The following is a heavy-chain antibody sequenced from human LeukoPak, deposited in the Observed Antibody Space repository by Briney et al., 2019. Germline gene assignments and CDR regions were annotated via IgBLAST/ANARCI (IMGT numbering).Heavy chain of an antibody. Sequence: PSETLSLTCTVSGGSISSSSYYWAWTRQPPGRGLEWIGSIYYTGTTFDNPSLKSRVTLSVDTSKNQFSLRLTSVTAADTAFYYCAREEYSSDWYGHDSWGQGTLVTVSS. J-gene: IGHJ4*02. CDR1: GGSISSSSYY. D-gene: IGHD6-13*01. CDR3: AREEYSSDWYGHDS. CDR2: IYYTGTT. V-gene: IGHV4-39*07.